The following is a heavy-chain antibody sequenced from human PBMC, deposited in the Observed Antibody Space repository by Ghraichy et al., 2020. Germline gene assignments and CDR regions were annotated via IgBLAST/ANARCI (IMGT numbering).Heavy chain of an antibody. D-gene: IGHD1-14*01. CDR2: IKKDGSEK. J-gene: IGHJ5*02. CDR3: ARNKCNHLCCFDP. CDR1: GFTFGSSW. Sequence: GGSLRRSCAASGFTFGSSWMTWVRQAPGKGLEWVANIKKDGSEKYYVDFVKGRFTISRDNAKNSLFLQMNSLKVEDTAVYHCARNKCNHLCCFDPWGQGTLVTVSS. V-gene: IGHV3-7*01.